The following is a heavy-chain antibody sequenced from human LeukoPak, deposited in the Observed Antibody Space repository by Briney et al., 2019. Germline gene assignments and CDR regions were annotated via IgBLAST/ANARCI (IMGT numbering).Heavy chain of an antibody. V-gene: IGHV1-69*05. CDR3: ARELVTAIHFYFDY. CDR1: GGTFSSYA. D-gene: IGHD2-21*02. CDR2: IIPIFGTA. Sequence: SVKVSCKASGGTFSSYAISWVRQAPGQGLEWMGRIIPIFGTANYAQKFQGRVTITTDESTSTAYMELISLTSEDTAVYYCARELVTAIHFYFDYWGQGTLVTVSS. J-gene: IGHJ4*02.